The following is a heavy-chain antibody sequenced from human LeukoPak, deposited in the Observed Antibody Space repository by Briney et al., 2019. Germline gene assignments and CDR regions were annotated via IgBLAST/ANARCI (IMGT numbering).Heavy chain of an antibody. V-gene: IGHV4-38-2*02. D-gene: IGHD2-2*01. CDR3: ARDSEYCSSTSCYGYYYYGMDV. J-gene: IGHJ6*04. CDR2: IYHSGST. Sequence: PSETLSLTCAVSGYSISSGYYWGWIRQPPGKGLEWIGSIYHSGSTYYNPSLKSRVTISVDTSKNQFSLKLSSVTAADTAVYYCARDSEYCSSTSCYGYYYYGMDVWGKGTTVTVSS. CDR1: GYSISSGYY.